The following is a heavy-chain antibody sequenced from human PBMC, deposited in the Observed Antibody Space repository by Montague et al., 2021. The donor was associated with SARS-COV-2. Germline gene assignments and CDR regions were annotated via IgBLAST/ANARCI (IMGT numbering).Heavy chain of an antibody. CDR1: GSTFSSYG. D-gene: IGHD3-16*01. Sequence: SLRLSCAASGSTFSSYGMHWVRQAPGKGLEWVAVIWYDGSNKYYADSVKGRFTISRDNSKNTLYLQMNSLRAEDTAVYYCARDLFWGTDSGTQQRRDYWGQGTLVTVSS. V-gene: IGHV3-33*01. CDR3: ARDLFWGTDSGTQQRRDY. CDR2: IWYDGSNK. J-gene: IGHJ4*02.